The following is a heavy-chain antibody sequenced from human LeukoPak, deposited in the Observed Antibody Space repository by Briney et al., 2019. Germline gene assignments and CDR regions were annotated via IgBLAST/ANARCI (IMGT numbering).Heavy chain of an antibody. CDR3: ASLKVWYFYYYMDV. J-gene: IGHJ6*03. V-gene: IGHV3-21*01. CDR1: GFTFSSYS. Sequence: GGSLRLSCAASGFTFSSYSMNWVRQAPGKGLEWVSSISSSSYIYYADSVKGRFTISRDNAKNSLYLQMNSLRAEDTAVYYCASLKVWYFYYYMDVWGKGTTVTVSS. CDR2: ISSSSYI. D-gene: IGHD1-14*01.